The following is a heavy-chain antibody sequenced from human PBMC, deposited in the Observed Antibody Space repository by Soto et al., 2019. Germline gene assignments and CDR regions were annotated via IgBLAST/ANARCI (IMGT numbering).Heavy chain of an antibody. J-gene: IGHJ6*02. CDR2: INHSGST. V-gene: IGHV4-34*01. D-gene: IGHD3-3*01. CDR3: ARDRITIFGVVINYYYGMDV. Sequence: SETLSLTCAVYGGSFSGYYWSWIRQPPGKGLEWIGEINHSGSTNYNPSLKSRVTISVDTSKNQFSLRLGSVTAADTAVYYCARDRITIFGVVINYYYGMDVWGQGTTVTVSS. CDR1: GGSFSGYY.